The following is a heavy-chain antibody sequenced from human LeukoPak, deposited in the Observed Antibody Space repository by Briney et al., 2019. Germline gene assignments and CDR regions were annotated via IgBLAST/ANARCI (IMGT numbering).Heavy chain of an antibody. V-gene: IGHV3-48*03. CDR3: ARDSEQWLIFDY. CDR1: GFTFSSYE. D-gene: IGHD6-19*01. J-gene: IGHJ4*02. Sequence: AGRSLRLSCAASGFTFSSYEMNWVRQAPGKGLEWVSYISSSGSTIYYADSVKGRFTISRDNAKNSLYLQMNSLRAEDTAVYYCARDSEQWLIFDYWGQGTLVTVSS. CDR2: ISSSGSTI.